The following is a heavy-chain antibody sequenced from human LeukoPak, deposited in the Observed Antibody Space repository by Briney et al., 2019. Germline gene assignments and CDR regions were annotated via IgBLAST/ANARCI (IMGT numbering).Heavy chain of an antibody. D-gene: IGHD1-26*01. J-gene: IGHJ4*02. V-gene: IGHV3-30-3*01. CDR1: GFTSSSNA. CDR2: ISYDGSNK. CDR3: ARDAARRGELWISGYFDY. Sequence: GGSLRLSCAASGFTSSSNAMHWVRQAPGKGLEWVAVISYDGSNKYYADSVKGRFTISRDNSKNTLYLQMNSLRVEDTAVYYCARDAARRGELWISGYFDYWGQGTLVIVSS.